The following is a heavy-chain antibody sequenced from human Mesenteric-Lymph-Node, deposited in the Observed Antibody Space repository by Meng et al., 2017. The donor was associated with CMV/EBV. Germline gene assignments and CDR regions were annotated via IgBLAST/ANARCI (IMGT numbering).Heavy chain of an antibody. J-gene: IGHJ4*02. CDR3: ARARYVFDY. CDR1: GFTFSSYW. Sequence: GGSLRLSCAASGFTFSSYWMGWVRQAPGKGLEWVANINQAGSEKYYVDSVNGRFTIYRDNDKNSLYLQMNRLRTEDTDVYYGARARYVFDYWGQGTLVTVSS. CDR2: INQAGSEK. V-gene: IGHV3-7*01. D-gene: IGHD2-2*01.